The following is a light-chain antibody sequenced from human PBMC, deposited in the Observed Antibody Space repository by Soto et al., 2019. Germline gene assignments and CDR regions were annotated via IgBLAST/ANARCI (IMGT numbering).Light chain of an antibody. CDR1: SSDVGGYNY. J-gene: IGLJ2*01. CDR2: DVS. CDR3: SSYTGSSTPLV. Sequence: QSALTQPASVSGSPGQSITITCTGTSSDVGGYNYVSWYQQHPGKAPKLMIYDVSNRPSGVSNRFSGSKSGNTASLTISGLQAEDEAYYYCSSYTGSSTPLVFGGGTKLTVL. V-gene: IGLV2-14*01.